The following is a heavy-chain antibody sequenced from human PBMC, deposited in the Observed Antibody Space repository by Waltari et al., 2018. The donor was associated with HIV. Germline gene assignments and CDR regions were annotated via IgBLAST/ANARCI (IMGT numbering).Heavy chain of an antibody. CDR1: GGSFSGSY. J-gene: IGHJ4*02. V-gene: IGHV4-34*01. CDR2: INHSGST. CDR3: ARILVVVVLRYDY. D-gene: IGHD3-22*01. Sequence: QVQLQQWGAGLLKPSATLSLTCAVYGGSFSGSYWSWVRQPPGKGLEWIGEINHSGSTNYNPSLKSRVTISVDTSKNQFSLKLSSVTAADTAVYYCARILVVVVLRYDYWGQGTLVTVSS.